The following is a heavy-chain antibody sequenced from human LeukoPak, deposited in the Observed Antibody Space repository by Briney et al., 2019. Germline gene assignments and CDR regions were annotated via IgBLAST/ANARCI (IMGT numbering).Heavy chain of an antibody. CDR3: ARAGGDSSSWYGGDY. CDR1: GFTFSSYW. Sequence: GGSLRLSCAASGFTFSSYWMSWVRQAPGKGLEWVANIKQDGSERYYVDSVKGRFTISRDNAKNSLYLQMNSLRAEDTAVYYCARAGGDSSSWYGGDYWGQGTLLTVSS. J-gene: IGHJ4*02. V-gene: IGHV3-7*01. CDR2: IKQDGSER. D-gene: IGHD6-13*01.